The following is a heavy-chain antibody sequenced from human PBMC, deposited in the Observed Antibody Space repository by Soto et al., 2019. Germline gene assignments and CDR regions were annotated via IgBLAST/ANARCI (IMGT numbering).Heavy chain of an antibody. Sequence: GASVKVSCKASGYTFTSYAMHWVRQAPGQRLEWMGWINAGNGNTKYSQKFQGRVTITRDTSASTAYMELSSLRSEDTAVYYCARDRVVVVPAARNHYYYGMDVWGQGTTVTVSS. V-gene: IGHV1-3*01. CDR3: ARDRVVVVPAARNHYYYGMDV. CDR1: GYTFTSYA. CDR2: INAGNGNT. D-gene: IGHD2-2*01. J-gene: IGHJ6*02.